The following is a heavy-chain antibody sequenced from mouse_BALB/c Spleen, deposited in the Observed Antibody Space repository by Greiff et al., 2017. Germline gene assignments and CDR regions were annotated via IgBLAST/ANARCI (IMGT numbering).Heavy chain of an antibody. CDR1: GFSFSSYT. V-gene: IGHV5-12-2*01. Sequence: EEQRVESGGGLVQPGGSLKLSCAASGFSFSSYTMSWVRQTPEKRLEWVAYISNGGGSTYYPDTVKGRFTISRDNAKDNLYLQMSSLKSEDTAMYYCARHYYGSSYYAMDYWGQGTSVTVSS. CDR3: ARHYYGSSYYAMDY. CDR2: ISNGGGST. D-gene: IGHD1-1*01. J-gene: IGHJ4*01.